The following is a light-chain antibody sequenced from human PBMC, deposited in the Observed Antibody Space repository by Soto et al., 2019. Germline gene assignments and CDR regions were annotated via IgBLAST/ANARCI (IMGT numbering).Light chain of an antibody. CDR2: EVT. CDR3: SSYTSSSTLVV. J-gene: IGLJ2*01. V-gene: IGLV2-14*01. CDR1: SSDVGGYNY. Sequence: QSALTQPASVSGSPGQSITISCTGTSSDVGGYNYVSWYQQHPGKAPKLMIYEVTNRPSGVSNRFSASKSGNTASLTFSGLQAEDEADYYCSSYTSSSTLVVFGRGTKLTVL.